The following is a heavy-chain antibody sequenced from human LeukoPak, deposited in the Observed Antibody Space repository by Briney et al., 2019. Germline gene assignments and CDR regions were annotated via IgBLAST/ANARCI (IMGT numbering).Heavy chain of an antibody. CDR2: IYSGGTT. J-gene: IGHJ4*02. V-gene: IGHV3-66*01. D-gene: IGHD4-17*01. Sequence: GRPLRLSCAASGFTVSSNYMSWVRQAPGKGLEWVSVIYSGGTTYYANSVKGRFTISRDNSKNTVYLQFNSLRAEDTAVYYCARMESTTATAFDYWGQGTLVTVSS. CDR1: GFTVSSNY. CDR3: ARMESTTATAFDY.